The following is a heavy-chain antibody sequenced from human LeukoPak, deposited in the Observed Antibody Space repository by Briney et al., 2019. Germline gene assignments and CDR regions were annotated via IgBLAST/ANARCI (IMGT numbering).Heavy chain of an antibody. V-gene: IGHV5-51*01. D-gene: IGHD3-9*01. CDR3: ARQYYDILTDPNYFDS. J-gene: IGHJ4*02. Sequence: GESLKISCKGSGYSFSNYWIGWVRQMPGKGLEWVGIILPANSETRYSPSFQGQATMSADKSISTAYLQWSSLKAADTAMYYSARQYYDILTDPNYFDSWGQGTLVTVSS. CDR1: GYSFSNYW. CDR2: ILPANSET.